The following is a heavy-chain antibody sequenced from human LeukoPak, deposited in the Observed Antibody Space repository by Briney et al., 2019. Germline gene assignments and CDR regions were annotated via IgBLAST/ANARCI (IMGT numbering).Heavy chain of an antibody. CDR1: GGSFSGYY. V-gene: IGHV4-34*01. Sequence: SETLSLTCAVYGGSFSGYYWSWIRQPPGKRLEWIGEINHSGSTNYNPSLKSRVTISVDTSKNQFSLKLSSVTAADTAVYYCARAPLATVVTSNYYYYYMDVWGKGTTVTVSS. J-gene: IGHJ6*03. CDR2: INHSGST. CDR3: ARAPLATVVTSNYYYYYMDV. D-gene: IGHD4-23*01.